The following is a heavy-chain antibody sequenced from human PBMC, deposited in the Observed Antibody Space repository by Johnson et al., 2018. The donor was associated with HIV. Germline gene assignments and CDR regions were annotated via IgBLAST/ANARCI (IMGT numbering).Heavy chain of an antibody. Sequence: VQLVESGGGLVQPGGSLKLSCAASGFTFDDYAMHWVRQAPGKGLEWVSFISPSGGTLFHADSVQGRFTISRENAKNSLYLQMNSLRAGDTAVYYCANGGGYQLRESDAFDIWGQGTMVTVSS. J-gene: IGHJ3*02. CDR3: ANGGGYQLRESDAFDI. V-gene: IGHV3-48*01. CDR2: ISPSGGTL. CDR1: GFTFDDYA. D-gene: IGHD4-17*01.